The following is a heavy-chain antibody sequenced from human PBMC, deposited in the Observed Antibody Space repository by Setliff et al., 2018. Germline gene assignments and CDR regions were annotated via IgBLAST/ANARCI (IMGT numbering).Heavy chain of an antibody. CDR3: AKVPITKVYFYMDV. D-gene: IGHD3-10*01. CDR2: VDRSGNT. Sequence: PSETLSLTCTLSGDSISRSTYYWGWIRQSPGKGLEWIGTVDRSGNTFYNPSLKSRVTISVDTSKNQLSLKLSSVTAADTAVYYCAKVPITKVYFYMDVWGKGTTVTVSS. V-gene: IGHV4-39*07. J-gene: IGHJ6*03. CDR1: GDSISRSTYY.